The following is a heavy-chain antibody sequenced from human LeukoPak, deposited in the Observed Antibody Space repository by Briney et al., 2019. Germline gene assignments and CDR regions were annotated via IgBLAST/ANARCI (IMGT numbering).Heavy chain of an antibody. CDR3: ARSLGEQQLENDY. Sequence: ASVKVSCKASGYTFTGYYMHWVRQAPGQGLEWMGWINPNSGGTNYAQKFQGRVTMTRDTSISTAYMELSRLRSDDTAVYYCARSLGEQQLENDYWGQGTLVTVSS. CDR2: INPNSGGT. CDR1: GYTFTGYY. V-gene: IGHV1-2*02. D-gene: IGHD6-13*01. J-gene: IGHJ4*02.